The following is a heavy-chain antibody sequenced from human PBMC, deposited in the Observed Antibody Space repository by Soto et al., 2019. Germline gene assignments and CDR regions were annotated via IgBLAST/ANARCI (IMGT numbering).Heavy chain of an antibody. J-gene: IGHJ4*02. CDR3: ARGPSFTILELNFDY. D-gene: IGHD3-9*01. V-gene: IGHV3-33*01. CDR2: IWYDGSNK. CDR1: GFTFSSYG. Sequence: GGSLRLSCAASGFTFSSYGMHWVRQAPGKGLEWVAVIWYDGSNKYYADSVKGRFTISRDNSKNTLYLQMNSLRAEDTAVYYCARGPSFTILELNFDYWGQGTLVTVSS.